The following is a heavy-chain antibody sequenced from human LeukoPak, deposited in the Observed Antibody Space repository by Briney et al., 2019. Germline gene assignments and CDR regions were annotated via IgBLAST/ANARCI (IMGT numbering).Heavy chain of an antibody. D-gene: IGHD5-18*01. V-gene: IGHV4-34*01. Sequence: SETLSLTCAVYGGSFSGYYWSWIRQPPGKGLEWFGEINHSGSTNYNPSLKSRVTISVDTSKNQFSLKLSSVTAADTAVYYCARGQEGYSYGYDFDYWGQGTLVTVSS. J-gene: IGHJ4*02. CDR3: ARGQEGYSYGYDFDY. CDR2: INHSGST. CDR1: GGSFSGYY.